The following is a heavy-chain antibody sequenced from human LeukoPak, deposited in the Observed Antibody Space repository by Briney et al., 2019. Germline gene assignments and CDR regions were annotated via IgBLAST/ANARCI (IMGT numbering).Heavy chain of an antibody. CDR1: RFTFSSYE. D-gene: IGHD3-3*01. J-gene: IGHJ5*02. V-gene: IGHV3-48*03. CDR3: AKVSPTTLYDSRGWFDP. CDR2: ISSSASTI. Sequence: GGTLRLSCAASRFTFSSYEMNWVRQAPGKGLEWVSYISSSASTIYYADSVKGRFTISRDNAKNSLYLQMNSLRAEDTALYYCAKVSPTTLYDSRGWFDPWGQGTLVTVSS.